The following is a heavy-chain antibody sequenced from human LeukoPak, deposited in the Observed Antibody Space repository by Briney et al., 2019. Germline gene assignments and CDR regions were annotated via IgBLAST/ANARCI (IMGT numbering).Heavy chain of an antibody. D-gene: IGHD1-14*01. CDR1: GGSISSGGYY. Sequence: PSETLSLTCTVSGGSISSGGYYWRWIRQHPGKGLEWIGYIYYSGSTYYNPSLKSRVTISVDTSKNQFSLKLSSVTAADTAVYYCARENPRHFDYWGQGTLVTVSS. CDR3: ARENPRHFDY. CDR2: IYYSGST. V-gene: IGHV4-31*03. J-gene: IGHJ4*02.